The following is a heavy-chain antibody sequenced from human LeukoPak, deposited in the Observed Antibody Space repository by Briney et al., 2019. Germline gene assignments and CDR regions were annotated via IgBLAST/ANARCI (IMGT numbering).Heavy chain of an antibody. J-gene: IGHJ4*02. Sequence: DSVKVSCKASGYTFTGYFIHWVRQAPGQGLEWMGWINPNSGGTHYAQNFQGRVTMTRDTSINTAYMELSSLISDDTAVFYCARGSRISGLPDLDFWGQGTLVTVSS. CDR3: ARGSRISGLPDLDF. V-gene: IGHV1-2*02. CDR2: INPNSGGT. D-gene: IGHD1-20*01. CDR1: GYTFTGYF.